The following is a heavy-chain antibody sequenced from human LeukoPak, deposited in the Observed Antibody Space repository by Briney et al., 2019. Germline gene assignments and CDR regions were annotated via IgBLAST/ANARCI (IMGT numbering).Heavy chain of an antibody. Sequence: GESLKISCKGSGYSFKNYWIAWVRQMPGEGLEWMGIIYPGDSNTRYNPSFQGQVTISADKSISTAYLQWSSLKASDTAKYYCARQGFVASYGVDVWGRGTTVTVSS. V-gene: IGHV5-51*01. CDR2: IYPGDSNT. CDR1: GYSFKNYW. CDR3: ARQGFVASYGVDV. J-gene: IGHJ6*02.